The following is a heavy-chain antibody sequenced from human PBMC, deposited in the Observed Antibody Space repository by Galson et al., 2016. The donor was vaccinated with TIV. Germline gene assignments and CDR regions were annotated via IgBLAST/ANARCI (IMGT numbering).Heavy chain of an antibody. V-gene: IGHV1-3*01. J-gene: IGHJ4*02. D-gene: IGHD6-19*01. CDR1: GYTFTTYA. Sequence: SVKVSCKASGYTFTTYAIHWVRQAPGHGLEWMGWINAGNGDTKYSQKIQGRVTISRDTSASTAYMELSSLTPEDTAMYYCARGATSDWPFDYWGQATLVTVSS. CDR2: INAGNGDT. CDR3: ARGATSDWPFDY.